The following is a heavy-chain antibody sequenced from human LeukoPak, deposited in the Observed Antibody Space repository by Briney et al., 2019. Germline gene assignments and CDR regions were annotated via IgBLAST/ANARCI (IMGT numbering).Heavy chain of an antibody. J-gene: IGHJ4*02. CDR2: IRYDGSNK. D-gene: IGHD2-2*01. CDR1: GFSFSNYG. CDR3: AKAGYCSSTSCYSYFDY. V-gene: IGHV3-30*02. Sequence: PGGSLRLSCAASGFSFSNYGMHWVRQAPGKGLEWVAFIRYDGSNKYYADSVKGRFTISRDNSKNTLYLQMNSLRAEDTAVYYCAKAGYCSSTSCYSYFDYWGQGTLVTVSS.